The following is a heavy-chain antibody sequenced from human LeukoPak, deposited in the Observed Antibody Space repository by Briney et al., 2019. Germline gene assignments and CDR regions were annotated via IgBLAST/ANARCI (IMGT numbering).Heavy chain of an antibody. CDR1: GGSISSYY. Sequence: SETLSLTCTVSGGSISSYYWSWIRQPPGKGLEWIGYIYYSGSTNYNPSLKSRVTISVDTSKNQFSLKLSSVTAADTAVYYCARGAAGNGFDYWGQGTLVTVSS. CDR3: ARGAAGNGFDY. V-gene: IGHV4-59*01. D-gene: IGHD4-23*01. CDR2: IYYSGST. J-gene: IGHJ4*02.